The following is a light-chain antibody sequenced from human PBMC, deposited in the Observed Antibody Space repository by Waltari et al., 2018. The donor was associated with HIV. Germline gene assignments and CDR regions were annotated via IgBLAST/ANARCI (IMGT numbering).Light chain of an antibody. CDR3: QSYDSGLSVV. V-gene: IGLV1-40*01. CDR2: GDT. CDR1: SSNIGPGFD. Sequence: QSVLTQPPSVSGAPGQRVTIPCTGNSSNIGPGFDVHWYQQVPETAPKLLIYGDTNRPSGVPDRFSGSKSGTSASLAITGLQAEDEADYYCQSYDSGLSVVFGGGTKLTVL. J-gene: IGLJ3*02.